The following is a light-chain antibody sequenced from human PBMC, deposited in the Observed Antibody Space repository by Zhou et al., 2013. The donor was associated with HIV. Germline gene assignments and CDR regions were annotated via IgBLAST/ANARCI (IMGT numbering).Light chain of an antibody. CDR3: LQDYDYPWT. CDR2: AAS. Sequence: AIQMTQSPSSLSASVGDRVTITCRASQAIRNDLGWFQQKPGKAPKLLIYAASHLQSGVPSRFSGSGSGTDFTLTISSLQPEDFATYYCLQDYDYPWTFGQGTKVEIK. V-gene: IGKV1-6*01. CDR1: QAIRND. J-gene: IGKJ1*01.